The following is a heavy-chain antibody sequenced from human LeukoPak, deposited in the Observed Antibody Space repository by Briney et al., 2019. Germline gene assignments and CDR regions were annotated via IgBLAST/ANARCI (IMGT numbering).Heavy chain of an antibody. Sequence: GASVKVSCKASGHTFTSYYMHWVRQAPGQGLEWMGIINPSGGSTSYAQKFQGRVTMTEDTSTDTAYMELSSLRSEDTAVYYCATDYIGPGYSSSRYGDYWGQGTLVTVSS. J-gene: IGHJ4*02. D-gene: IGHD6-13*01. CDR1: GHTFTSYY. V-gene: IGHV1-46*01. CDR2: INPSGGST. CDR3: ATDYIGPGYSSSRYGDY.